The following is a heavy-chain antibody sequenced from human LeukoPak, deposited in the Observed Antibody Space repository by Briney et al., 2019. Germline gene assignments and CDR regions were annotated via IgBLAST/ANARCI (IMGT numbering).Heavy chain of an antibody. CDR3: ARDLWVSGFGEPEGGDGMDV. CDR1: GGSISSGDYY. Sequence: PSETLSLTCTVSGGSISSGDYYWSWIRQPPGKGLEWIGYIYYSGSTYYNPSLKSRVTISVDTSKNQFSLKLSSVTAADTAVYYCARDLWVSGFGEPEGGDGMDVWGQGTTVTVSS. V-gene: IGHV4-30-4*01. CDR2: IYYSGST. J-gene: IGHJ6*02. D-gene: IGHD3-10*01.